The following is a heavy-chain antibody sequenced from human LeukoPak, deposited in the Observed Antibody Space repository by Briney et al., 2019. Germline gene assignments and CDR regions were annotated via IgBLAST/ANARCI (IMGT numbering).Heavy chain of an antibody. CDR3: ARESLGGSWFDY. D-gene: IGHD6-13*01. Sequence: SLRLSCAASRFTFSSYTMHWVRQAPGKGLEWVAIISYDGSSEYYADSVKGRFTLSRDNSKNMLYLQMNSLRADDTAVYYCARESLGGSWFDYWGQGTLVTVSS. CDR1: RFTFSSYT. V-gene: IGHV3-30*04. J-gene: IGHJ4*02. CDR2: ISYDGSSE.